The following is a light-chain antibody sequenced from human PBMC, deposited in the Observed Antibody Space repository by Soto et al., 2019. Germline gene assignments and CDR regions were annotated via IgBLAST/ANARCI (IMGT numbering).Light chain of an antibody. CDR2: GAS. J-gene: IGKJ1*01. CDR3: QQYNNLPRT. CDR1: QSVSSN. Sequence: EIVMTQSPATLSVSPGERATLSCRASQSVSSNLAWYQQKPGQAPRLLIYGASTRATGIPARFSGSGSETEFTLTISSLQSEDFAVYYCQQYNNLPRTFGKSNKVDI. V-gene: IGKV3-15*01.